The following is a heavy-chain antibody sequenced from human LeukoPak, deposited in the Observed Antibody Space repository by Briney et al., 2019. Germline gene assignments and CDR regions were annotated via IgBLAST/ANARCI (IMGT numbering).Heavy chain of an antibody. CDR3: ASDRSGSYEGCDY. Sequence: GGSLRLSCAASGFTFSSYSMNWVRQAPGKGLEWVSYISSSSSTIYYADSVKGRFTISKDNAKNSLYLQMNSLRDEDTAVYYCASDRSGSYEGCDYWGQGTLVTVSS. CDR1: GFTFSSYS. J-gene: IGHJ4*02. V-gene: IGHV3-48*02. CDR2: ISSSSSTI. D-gene: IGHD1-26*01.